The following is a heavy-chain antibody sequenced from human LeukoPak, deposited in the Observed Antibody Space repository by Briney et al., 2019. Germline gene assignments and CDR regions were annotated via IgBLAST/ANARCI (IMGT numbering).Heavy chain of an antibody. CDR1: GFTFSTYT. D-gene: IGHD6-19*01. Sequence: GGSLRLSCAASGFTFSTYTMNWVRQAPGKGLEWVSYISSGTSTIYYADSVKGRFTISRDNAKNSLYLQMSSLRAEDTAVYYCARAYGSSLGWGQGTLVTVSS. J-gene: IGHJ4*02. CDR2: ISSGTSTI. V-gene: IGHV3-48*01. CDR3: ARAYGSSLG.